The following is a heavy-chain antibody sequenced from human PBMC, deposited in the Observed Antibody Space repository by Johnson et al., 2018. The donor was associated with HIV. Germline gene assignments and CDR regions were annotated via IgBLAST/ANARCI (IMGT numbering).Heavy chain of an antibody. V-gene: IGHV3-64*01. CDR1: GFTFSSYA. CDR3: AREFVGYNGFDI. D-gene: IGHD5-24*01. CDR2: IRSNGGRT. Sequence: VQLVESGGGLVQPGGSLRLSCAASGFTFSSYAMHWVRQAPGKGLEYVSAIRSNGGRTYYANSVKGRFTISRDNAKKTLYLQMNSLTVEDTAVYYCAREFVGYNGFDIWGQGTMVTVSS. J-gene: IGHJ3*02.